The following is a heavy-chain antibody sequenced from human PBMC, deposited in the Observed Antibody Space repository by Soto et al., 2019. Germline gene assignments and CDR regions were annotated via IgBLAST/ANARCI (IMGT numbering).Heavy chain of an antibody. Sequence: QVQLVQSGAEVRKPGASVKVSCKASGYTFSTSGMSWLRQAPGQGLEWMGWISTYNGDTNDAPKFQDRVTMTSDTSPSTVYMGLRSLRSDDTAGYYCARAGAAPYYYYGMDVWGQGTRVTVSS. J-gene: IGHJ6*02. CDR3: ARAGAAPYYYYGMDV. CDR1: GYTFSTSG. V-gene: IGHV1-18*01. CDR2: ISTYNGDT. D-gene: IGHD2-15*01.